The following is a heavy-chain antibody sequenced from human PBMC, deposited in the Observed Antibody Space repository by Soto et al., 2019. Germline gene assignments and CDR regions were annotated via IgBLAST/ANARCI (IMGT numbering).Heavy chain of an antibody. CDR2: IYYSGST. CDR1: GGSISSYY. D-gene: IGHD6-19*01. V-gene: IGHV4-59*08. Sequence: QVQLQESGPGLVKPSETLSLTCTVSGGSISSYYWSWIRQPPGKGLEWIGYIYYSGSTNYNPSLKSRVTISVDTSKNQFSLKLSSVTAADTAVYYCARSVALGVVDYWGQGTLVTVSS. J-gene: IGHJ4*02. CDR3: ARSVALGVVDY.